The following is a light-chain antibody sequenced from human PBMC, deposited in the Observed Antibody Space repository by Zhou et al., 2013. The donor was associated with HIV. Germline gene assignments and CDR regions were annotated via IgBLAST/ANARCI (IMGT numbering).Light chain of an antibody. CDR3: LLYYGGAWV. J-gene: IGLJ3*02. Sequence: QTVVTQEASLTVSPGGTVTLTCASSTGAVTSDYYPSWFQQKPGQAPRALIFSTSNKQSWTPARFSGSLLGDKAALTLSGVQPEDEAEYYCLLYYGGAWVFGGGTKLTV. CDR2: STS. V-gene: IGLV7-43*01. CDR1: TGAVTSDYY.